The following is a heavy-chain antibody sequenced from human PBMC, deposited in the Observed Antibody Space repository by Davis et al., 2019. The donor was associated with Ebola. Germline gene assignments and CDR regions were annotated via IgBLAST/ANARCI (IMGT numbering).Heavy chain of an antibody. V-gene: IGHV3-7*03. J-gene: IGHJ5*02. Sequence: PGGSLRLSCAASGFSFSSHWMSWVRQAPGKGLEWVANIRQDGSEKHYVDSVKGRFTISRDNAKNSRYLKMNSLRAEDRAVYYCAREAVWRFDPWGQGTLVTVSS. CDR3: AREAVWRFDP. CDR1: GFSFSSHW. CDR2: IRQDGSEK. D-gene: IGHD3-16*01.